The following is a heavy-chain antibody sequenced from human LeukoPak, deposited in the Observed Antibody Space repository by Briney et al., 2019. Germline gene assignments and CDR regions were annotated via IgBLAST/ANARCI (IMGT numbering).Heavy chain of an antibody. CDR3: ARGRVIAAAGPPFDY. CDR2: ISAYNGNT. D-gene: IGHD6-13*01. V-gene: IGHV1-18*04. J-gene: IGHJ4*02. Sequence: ASVKVSCKASGYTFTSYGISWVRQAPGQGLEWMGWISAYNGNTNYAQKLQGRVTMTTDTSTSTAYMELRSLRSDDTAVYYCARGRVIAAAGPPFDYWGQRTLVTVSS. CDR1: GYTFTSYG.